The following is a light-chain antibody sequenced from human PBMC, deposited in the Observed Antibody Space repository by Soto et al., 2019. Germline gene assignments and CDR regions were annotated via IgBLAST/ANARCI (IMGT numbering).Light chain of an antibody. CDR1: SSDVGAYHY. Sequence: QSALTQPRSVSASPGQSVTISCTGTSSDVGAYHYVSWYQHHPGKAPKLMIYDVNRRPSGVPDRFSGSKSGSTASLTISGLQADDEGDYSCCSYAGSYTVIFGGGTKLTVL. J-gene: IGLJ2*01. V-gene: IGLV2-11*01. CDR3: CSYAGSYTVI. CDR2: DVN.